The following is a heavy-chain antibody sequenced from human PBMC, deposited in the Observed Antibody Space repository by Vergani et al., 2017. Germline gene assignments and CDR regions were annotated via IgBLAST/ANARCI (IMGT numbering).Heavy chain of an antibody. D-gene: IGHD2-15*01. Sequence: QVQLVQSGAEVKKPGASVKVSCKASGYTFSTYGISWVRQAPGQGLEWMGWISAYNGNTNYPEKFQGRLTMTTDTSTRTAYMELRSLRSDDTAVYYCARDLIENDTYGRSRYRGPGTLVTGSS. CDR1: GYTFSTYG. CDR3: ARDLIENDTYGRSRY. CDR2: ISAYNGNT. J-gene: IGHJ1*01. V-gene: IGHV1-18*01.